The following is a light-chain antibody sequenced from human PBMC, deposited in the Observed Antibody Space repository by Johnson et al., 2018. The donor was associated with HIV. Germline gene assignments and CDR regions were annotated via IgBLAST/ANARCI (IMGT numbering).Light chain of an antibody. CDR3: GTWDGSLSVFV. J-gene: IGLJ1*01. CDR1: SSNIGDNY. Sequence: QSVLTQPPSVSAAPGQKVTISCSGSSSNIGDNYVSWYQQFSGTAPKLLIYENNKRPSGIPDRFSGSKSGTSATLGITGLQTGDEADYYCGTWDGSLSVFVFGTGTKVSVL. V-gene: IGLV1-51*02. CDR2: ENN.